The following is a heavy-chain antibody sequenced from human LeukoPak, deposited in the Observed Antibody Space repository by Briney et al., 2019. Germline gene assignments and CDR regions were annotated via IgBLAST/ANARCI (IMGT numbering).Heavy chain of an antibody. D-gene: IGHD1-1*01. J-gene: IGHJ6*02. CDR1: EFMFSDYW. V-gene: IGHV3-7*01. CDR3: ATYDNWVAGDV. Sequence: GGSLRLSCAASEFMFSDYWMSWVRQAPGKGPEWVASINKDGSEEYYADSVKGRFTVSRDNAKNSLFLQMNNLRVEDTAIYYCATYDNWVAGDVWGQGTTVTVSS. CDR2: INKDGSEE.